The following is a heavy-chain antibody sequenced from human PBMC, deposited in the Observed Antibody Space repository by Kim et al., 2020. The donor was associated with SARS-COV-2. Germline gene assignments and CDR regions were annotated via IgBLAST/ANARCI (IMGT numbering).Heavy chain of an antibody. D-gene: IGHD7-27*01. J-gene: IGHJ6*02. Sequence: SETLSLTCTVSGGSISSGGYYWSWIRQHPGKGLEWIGYIYYSGSTYYNPSLKSRVTISVDTSKNQFSLKLSSVTAADTAVYYCAKGNWGLYYYGMDVWGQGTTVTVSS. CDR2: IYYSGST. CDR3: AKGNWGLYYYGMDV. CDR1: GGSISSGGYY. V-gene: IGHV4-31*03.